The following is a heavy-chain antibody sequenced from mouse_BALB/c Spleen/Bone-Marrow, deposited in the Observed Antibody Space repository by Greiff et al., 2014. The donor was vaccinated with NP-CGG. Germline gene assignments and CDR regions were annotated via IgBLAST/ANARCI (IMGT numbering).Heavy chain of an antibody. Sequence: VQLQQSGAELVRPGALVKLSCKASGFNIKDYYMHWVKQRPEQGLEWIGWIDPENGNTIYDPKFQGKANITADTSSNTAYLQLSSLTSEDTAVYYCARWGNYYFDYWGQGTTLTVSS. CDR3: ARWGNYYFDY. J-gene: IGHJ2*01. CDR2: IDPENGNT. V-gene: IGHV14-1*02. CDR1: GFNIKDYY.